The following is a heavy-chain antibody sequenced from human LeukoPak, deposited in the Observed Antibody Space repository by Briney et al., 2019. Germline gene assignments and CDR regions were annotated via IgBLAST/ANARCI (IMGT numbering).Heavy chain of an antibody. J-gene: IGHJ6*02. CDR2: MNPNSGNT. D-gene: IGHD6-25*01. Sequence: ASVKVSCKASGYTFTSYGISWVRQATGQGLEWMGWMNPNSGNTGYAQKFQGRVTMTRNTSISTAYMELSSLRSEDTAVYYCARPPSSGGYYYYYGMDVWGQGTTVTVSS. CDR3: ARPPSSGGYYYYYGMDV. CDR1: GYTFTSYG. V-gene: IGHV1-8*02.